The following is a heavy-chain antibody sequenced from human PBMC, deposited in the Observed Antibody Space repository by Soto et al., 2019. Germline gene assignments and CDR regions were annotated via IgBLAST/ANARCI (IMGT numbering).Heavy chain of an antibody. CDR1: GASISYAAYS. CDR2: IYPSGMP. D-gene: IGHD5-18*01. J-gene: IGHJ4*02. V-gene: IGHV4-30-2*01. Sequence: SETLSLTCTVSGASISYAAYSWSWIRQPPGKGLEWIGYIYPSGMPFYNPSLRSRVTISIDRSNDQFSLNLKSVTAADTAVYYCARERGGYGLFDSWGQGTLVTVSS. CDR3: ARERGGYGLFDS.